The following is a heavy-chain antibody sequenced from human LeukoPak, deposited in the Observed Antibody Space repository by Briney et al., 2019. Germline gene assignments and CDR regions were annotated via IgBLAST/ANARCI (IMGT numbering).Heavy chain of an antibody. Sequence: SETLSLTCTVSGGSINSYWGWIRQPPGKGLEWIGSIYYSGSIYFSGSSDYNPSLKSRVTISGDTSKNQFSLKLSSMTAADTAVYYCARDFDYWGQGTLVTVSS. CDR2: SIYYSGSIYFSGSS. CDR3: ARDFDY. V-gene: IGHV4-39*07. J-gene: IGHJ4*02. CDR1: GGSINSY.